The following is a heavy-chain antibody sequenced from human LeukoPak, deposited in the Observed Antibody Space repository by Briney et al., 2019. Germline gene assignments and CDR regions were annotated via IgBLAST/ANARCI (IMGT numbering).Heavy chain of an antibody. J-gene: IGHJ4*01. CDR1: GGSISSYY. CDR3: ATTWYYDTRGYLFDD. CDR2: VYYNGDI. Sequence: SETLSLTCTVSGGSISSYYWSWIRQPPGKRLEWIAYVYYNGDIMYNPSLKSRVTISLDTPKNQFSLNMASVTAADTAVYFCATTWYYDTRGYLFDDWGHGTLVTVSS. V-gene: IGHV4-59*01. D-gene: IGHD3-22*01.